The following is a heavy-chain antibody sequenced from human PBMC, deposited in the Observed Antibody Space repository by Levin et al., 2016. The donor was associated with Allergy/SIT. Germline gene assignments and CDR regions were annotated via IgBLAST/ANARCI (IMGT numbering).Heavy chain of an antibody. V-gene: IGHV1-18*01. J-gene: IGHJ6*02. CDR2: ISAYNGNT. CDR3: ARDHKYYDFWSGYIPYQDYYGMDV. D-gene: IGHD3-3*01. CDR1: GYTFTSYG. Sequence: ASVKVSCKASGYTFTSYGISWVRQAPGQGLEWMGWISAYNGNTNYAQKLQGRVTMTTDTSTSTAYMELRSLRSDDTAVYYCARDHKYYDFWSGYIPYQDYYGMDVWGQGTTVTVSS.